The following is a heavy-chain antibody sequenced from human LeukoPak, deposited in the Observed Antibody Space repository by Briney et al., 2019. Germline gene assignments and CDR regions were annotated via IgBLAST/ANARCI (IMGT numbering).Heavy chain of an antibody. CDR2: IHPGDSDT. Sequence: GEFLKISCKGSGYSFTSYWIGWVRRMPGKGLELMGIIHPGDSDTRYSPSFQGQVTISVDKSISTAYLQWSSLKASDTAMFYCARSPFYYFDYWGQGTLVTVSS. D-gene: IGHD3-3*01. CDR3: ARSPFYYFDY. CDR1: GYSFTSYW. J-gene: IGHJ4*02. V-gene: IGHV5-51*01.